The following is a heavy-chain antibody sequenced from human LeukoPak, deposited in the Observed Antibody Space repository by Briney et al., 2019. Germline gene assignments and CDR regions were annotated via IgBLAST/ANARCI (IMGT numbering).Heavy chain of an antibody. V-gene: IGHV3-53*01. J-gene: IGHJ4*02. CDR1: GFTVSSNY. D-gene: IGHD5-18*01. CDR3: ARERRGYSYGYFIDY. Sequence: PGGSLRLSCAASGFTVSSNYMSWVRQAPGKGLEWVSVIYSGGSTYYADSVKGRFTISRDNSKNTLYLQMNSLRAEDTAVYYCARERRGYSYGYFIDYWGQGTLVTVSS. CDR2: IYSGGST.